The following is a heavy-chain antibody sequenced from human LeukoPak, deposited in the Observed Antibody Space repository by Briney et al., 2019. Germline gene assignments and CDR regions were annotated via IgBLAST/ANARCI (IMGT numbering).Heavy chain of an antibody. J-gene: IGHJ6*03. V-gene: IGHV1-2*02. CDR2: INPNSGGT. CDR3: ARSQHVNYYYYYMDV. Sequence: GASVKVSCKASGYTFTGYYMHWVRRAPGQGLEWMGWINPNSGGTNYAQKFQGRVTMTRDTSISTAYMELSSLRSEDTAVYYCARSQHVNYYYYYMDVWGKGTTVTISS. CDR1: GYTFTGYY.